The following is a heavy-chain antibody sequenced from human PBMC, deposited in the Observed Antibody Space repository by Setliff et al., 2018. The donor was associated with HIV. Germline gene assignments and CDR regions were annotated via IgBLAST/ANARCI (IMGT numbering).Heavy chain of an antibody. CDR2: IIPMFGTG. CDR3: ARVGHSSSYHYYGMDV. Sequence: ASVKVSCKASGGTFSSYGISWVRQAPGQGLEWMGGIIPMFGTGFYAQKLRDRVTITTDENRSTAYMELNSLRPEDTGVFYCARVGHSSSYHYYGMDVWGQGTTVTVSS. CDR1: GGTFSSYG. V-gene: IGHV1-69*05. D-gene: IGHD6-13*01. J-gene: IGHJ6*02.